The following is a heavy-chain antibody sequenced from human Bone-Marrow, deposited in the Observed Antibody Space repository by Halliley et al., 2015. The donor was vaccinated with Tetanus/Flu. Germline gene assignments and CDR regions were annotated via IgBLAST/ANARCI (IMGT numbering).Heavy chain of an antibody. J-gene: IGHJ4*02. D-gene: IGHD6-19*01. CDR1: GGSVSSGSYY. V-gene: IGHV4-61*01. CDR3: ARDRFCSGSIFDN. Sequence: LRLSCTVSGGSVSSGSYYWSWIRQPPGKGLEWIGYIFFSGSANYNPSLKSRVTLSVDTSKNQFSLSLSSVTAADTAVYYCARDRFCSGSIFDNRGQGTLVTVPS. CDR2: IFFSGSA.